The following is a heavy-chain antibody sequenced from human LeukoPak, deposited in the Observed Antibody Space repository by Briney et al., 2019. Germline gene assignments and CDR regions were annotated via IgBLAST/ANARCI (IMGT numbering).Heavy chain of an antibody. D-gene: IGHD6-6*01. CDR2: IIPSDGFT. CDR3: ARESSSYGGIDY. J-gene: IGHJ4*02. Sequence: GASVKVSCKASGYTFSSYYVHWVRQAPGQGLEWMGMIIPSDGFTSYAQKFQGRVTMTRDMSTSTVYMELSRLRSDDTAVYYCARESSSYGGIDYWGQGTLVTVSS. V-gene: IGHV1-46*01. CDR1: GYTFSSYY.